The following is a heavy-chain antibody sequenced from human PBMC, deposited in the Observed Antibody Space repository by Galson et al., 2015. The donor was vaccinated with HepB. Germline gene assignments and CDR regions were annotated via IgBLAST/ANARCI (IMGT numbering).Heavy chain of an antibody. D-gene: IGHD7-27*01. V-gene: IGHV3-23*01. CDR2: ISGSDT. CDR3: AKGNWGSTPDF. CDR1: GLTLSSYT. J-gene: IGHJ4*02. Sequence: SLRLSCAASGLTLSSYTMTWVRQAPGKGLEWVSSISGSDTYYVDSMKGRFTISRDNSKNTLYLQMDNLRSEDTAVYYCAKGNWGSTPDFWGQGTLVTVSS.